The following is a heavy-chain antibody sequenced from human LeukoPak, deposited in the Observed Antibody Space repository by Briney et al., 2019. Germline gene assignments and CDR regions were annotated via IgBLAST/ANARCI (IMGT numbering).Heavy chain of an antibody. CDR3: ARGPPLFDP. CDR1: GISFSSYA. V-gene: IGHV3-48*01. Sequence: GGSLRLSCAASGISFSSYAMSWVRQAPGKGLEWVSYISISSSTIYYADSVKGRFTISRDNAKNSLYLQMNSLRAEDTAIYYCARGPPLFDPWGQGTLVTVSS. J-gene: IGHJ5*02. CDR2: ISISSSTI.